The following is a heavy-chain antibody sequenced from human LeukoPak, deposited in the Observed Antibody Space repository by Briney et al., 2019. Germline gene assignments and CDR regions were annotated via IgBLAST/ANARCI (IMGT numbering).Heavy chain of an antibody. J-gene: IGHJ2*01. CDR3: ARVFVFWYFDL. V-gene: IGHV4-4*07. CDR2: IYSSGST. CDR1: GGSISSYY. Sequence: SETLSLTCTVSGGSISSYYWSWIRRPAGKGLEWIRRIYSSGSTTYNPSLKSRVTMSVDTSKNQFSLKLTSVTAADTAVYYCARVFVFWYFDLWGRGTLVTVSS. D-gene: IGHD3-3*01.